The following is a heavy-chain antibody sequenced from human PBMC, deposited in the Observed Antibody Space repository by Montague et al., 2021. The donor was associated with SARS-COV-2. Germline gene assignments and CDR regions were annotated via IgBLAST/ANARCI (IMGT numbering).Heavy chain of an antibody. J-gene: IGHJ4*02. CDR1: GVSVSSYS. CDR2: RYVTATV. D-gene: IGHD3-9*01. CDR3: ASDYAISSWPEFYLDS. V-gene: IGHV4-4*07. Sequence: SETLSLTCNVSGVSVSSYSWGWLWQPAGKGLEWLGRRYVTATVQAHPSLKTRLTMSIDTSTDQLSLRLSFVTVADTAVSYCASDYAISSWPEFYLDSWGQGSWSPSPQ.